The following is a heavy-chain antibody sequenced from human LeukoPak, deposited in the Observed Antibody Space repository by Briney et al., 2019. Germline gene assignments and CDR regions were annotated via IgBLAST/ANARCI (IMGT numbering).Heavy chain of an antibody. D-gene: IGHD2-8*01. Sequence: WSLRLSCAASGFTFSTSAMHWVRQAPGKGLEWVALISYDGSKEYYGDSVRGRFAISRDNSKNTVYLQMNSLRSEDTAVYYCAGAQKWSTFDYWGQGTVVTVSS. CDR2: ISYDGSKE. V-gene: IGHV3-30*09. CDR1: GFTFSTSA. CDR3: AGAQKWSTFDY. J-gene: IGHJ4*02.